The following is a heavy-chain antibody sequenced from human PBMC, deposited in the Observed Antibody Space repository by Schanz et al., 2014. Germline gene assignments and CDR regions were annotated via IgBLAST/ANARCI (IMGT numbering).Heavy chain of an antibody. Sequence: QVQLVQSGAEVKKPGASVKVSCKASGYTFTNHYLHWVRQAPGQGLEWMGRISPSSGGTNYAQNFQGRVTMTKDTPINTVYMELSTLTSDDTAVYYCARESVSRTRLFDPWGQGTLVTVSS. J-gene: IGHJ5*02. D-gene: IGHD3-3*01. CDR2: ISPSSGGT. CDR3: ARESVSRTRLFDP. V-gene: IGHV1-2*06. CDR1: GYTFTNHY.